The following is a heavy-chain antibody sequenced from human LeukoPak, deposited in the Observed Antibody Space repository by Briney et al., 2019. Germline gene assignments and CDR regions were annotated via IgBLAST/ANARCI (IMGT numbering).Heavy chain of an antibody. V-gene: IGHV1-46*01. CDR1: GYTFTSYY. J-gene: IGHJ5*02. CDR2: INPSGGST. D-gene: IGHD6-19*01. Sequence: ASVTVSCKASGYTFTSYYMHWVRQAPGQGLEWMGIINPSGGSTVYAQKFQGRVTMTRDTSTSTVYMELSSLRSDDTAVYCCAVYSSGWYPWGQGTLVTVSS. CDR3: AVYSSGWYP.